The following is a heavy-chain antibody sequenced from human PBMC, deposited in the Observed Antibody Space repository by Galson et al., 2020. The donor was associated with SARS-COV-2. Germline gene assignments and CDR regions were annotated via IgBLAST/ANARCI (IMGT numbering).Heavy chain of an antibody. Sequence: GESLKISCAASGFTVSSNYMSWVRQAPGKGLEWVSVIYSGGSTYYADSVKGRFTISRDNSKNTLYLQMNSLRAEDTAVYYCARDLLIESPRTYYDILTGLPPYYYGMDVWGQGTTVTVSS. CDR1: GFTVSSNY. CDR2: IYSGGST. D-gene: IGHD3-9*01. CDR3: ARDLLIESPRTYYDILTGLPPYYYGMDV. V-gene: IGHV3-66*01. J-gene: IGHJ6*02.